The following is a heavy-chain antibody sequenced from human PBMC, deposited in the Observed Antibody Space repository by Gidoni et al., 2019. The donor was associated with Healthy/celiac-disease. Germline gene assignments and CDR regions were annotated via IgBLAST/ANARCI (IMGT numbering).Heavy chain of an antibody. CDR1: GFPFSIYN. V-gene: IGHV3-21*01. CDR2: ITSSSSYI. J-gene: IGHJ4*02. D-gene: IGHD3-16*01. Sequence: EVQLVESGGGLVKPGGSRRLSCEASGFPFSIYNMNWARQAPGKGLEWVSSITSSSSYIYYADSVKGRFTISRDNAENSLYLQMNSLRAEDTAVYYCARVGGIHYYFDSWGQGTLVTVSS. CDR3: ARVGGIHYYFDS.